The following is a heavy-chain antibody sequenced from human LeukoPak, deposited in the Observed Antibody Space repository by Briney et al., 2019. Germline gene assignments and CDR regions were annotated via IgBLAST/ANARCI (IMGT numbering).Heavy chain of an antibody. V-gene: IGHV3-66*02. CDR3: ARHLRVYAFDY. CDR2: IYSTGST. J-gene: IGHJ4*02. D-gene: IGHD2-8*01. CDR1: GFTVNGKY. Sequence: GRSLRLSCAASGFTVNGKYMSWVRQAPGKGLEWVSVIYSTGSTYYADYVKGRFTVSRDTSSNTVYLQMNSLTAEDTAVYYCARHLRVYAFDYWGQGTLVTVSS.